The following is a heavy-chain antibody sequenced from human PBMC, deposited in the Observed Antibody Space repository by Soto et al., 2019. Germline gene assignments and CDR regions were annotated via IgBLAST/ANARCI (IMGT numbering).Heavy chain of an antibody. D-gene: IGHD6-13*01. V-gene: IGHV3-48*02. Sequence: PGGSLRLSCAASGFTFSSYSLNRVRQAPGKGPEWVSYITSSGTTVYYADSVRGRFTISRDNAKNSLYLQMNSLRDDDTAVYYCARGSSNWAYYFDFWGQGTLVTVSS. J-gene: IGHJ4*02. CDR2: ITSSGTTV. CDR3: ARGSSNWAYYFDF. CDR1: GFTFSSYS.